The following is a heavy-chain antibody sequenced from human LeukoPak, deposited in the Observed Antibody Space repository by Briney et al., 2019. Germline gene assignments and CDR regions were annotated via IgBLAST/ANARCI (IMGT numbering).Heavy chain of an antibody. D-gene: IGHD3-10*01. CDR1: GYTFTSYY. V-gene: IGHV1-18*04. Sequence: ASVKVSCKASGYTFTSYYMHWVRQAPGQGLEWMGWISAYNGNTNYAQKLQGRVTMTTDTSTSTAYMELRSLRSDDTAVYYCARNYYGSGSYYYFDYWGQGTLATVSS. CDR2: ISAYNGNT. J-gene: IGHJ4*02. CDR3: ARNYYGSGSYYYFDY.